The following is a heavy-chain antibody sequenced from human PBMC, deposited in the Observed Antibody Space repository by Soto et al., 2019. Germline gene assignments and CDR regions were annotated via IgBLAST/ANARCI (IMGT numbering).Heavy chain of an antibody. CDR3: ARGYYDSSGYLFDY. V-gene: IGHV4-4*07. CDR2: IYSSGST. J-gene: IGHJ4*02. CDR1: GGSISSYY. Sequence: PSETLSLTCTVSGGSISSYYWSWIRQPAGKGLEWIGHIYSSGSTNYNPSLKSRVTTSVDTSKNQFSLKLSSVTAADTAVYYCARGYYDSSGYLFDYWGQGTLVTSPQ. D-gene: IGHD3-22*01.